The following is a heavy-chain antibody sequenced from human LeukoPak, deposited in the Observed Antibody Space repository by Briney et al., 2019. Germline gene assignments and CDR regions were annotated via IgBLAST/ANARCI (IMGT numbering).Heavy chain of an antibody. Sequence: SGGSLRLSCAASGFTLGTYDMYWVRQAPGKGLECVSSISRSGGSTYYADSVKGRFTISRDNSKNTLYLQMSSLRAEDTAVYYCAKSPWNSRTELSDYWGQGTLVTVSS. CDR1: GFTLGTYD. J-gene: IGHJ4*02. V-gene: IGHV3-23*01. CDR2: ISRSGGST. D-gene: IGHD1-7*01. CDR3: AKSPWNSRTELSDY.